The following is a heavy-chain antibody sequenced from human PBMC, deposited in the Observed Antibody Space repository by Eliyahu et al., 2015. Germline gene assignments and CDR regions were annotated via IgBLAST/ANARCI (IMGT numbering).Heavy chain of an antibody. V-gene: IGHV3-7*01. Sequence: EVQLVESGGGLVQPGGSLRLSCAASGFTFSSYWMSWVRQAPXKGLEWVANIKQDGSEKYYVDSVKGRFTISRDNAKNSLYLQMNSLRAEDTAVYYCARDTKSYYYGSGVEDYFDYWGQGTLVTVSS. J-gene: IGHJ4*02. D-gene: IGHD3-10*01. CDR1: GFTFSSYW. CDR3: ARDTKSYYYGSGVEDYFDY. CDR2: IKQDGSEK.